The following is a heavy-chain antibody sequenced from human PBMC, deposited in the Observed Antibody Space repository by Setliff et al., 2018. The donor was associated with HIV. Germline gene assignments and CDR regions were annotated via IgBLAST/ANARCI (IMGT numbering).Heavy chain of an antibody. Sequence: GASVKVSCKPSGNTFTTYCRSWMRQDPGQGLEWMGWIRTYSDETSSSQNLQGRLTMTTDTSTGTAYLELRSLRSDDTAVYYCARDVDNMMDAWGQGTTVTVSS. D-gene: IGHD1-1*01. J-gene: IGHJ6*02. V-gene: IGHV1-18*01. CDR1: GNTFTTYC. CDR3: ARDVDNMMDA. CDR2: IRTYSDET.